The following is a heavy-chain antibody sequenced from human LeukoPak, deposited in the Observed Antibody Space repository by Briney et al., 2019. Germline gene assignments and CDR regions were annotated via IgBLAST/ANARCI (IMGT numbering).Heavy chain of an antibody. CDR3: ARLPAYCSSTNCYYDY. J-gene: IGHJ4*02. V-gene: IGHV3-7*01. Sequence: TGGSLRLSCAASGFTFSNYWMNWVRQAPGKGLEWVANIKQDGSEKYYVDSVKGRFTISRDNAKNSLFLQMNSLRVEDTAVYYCARLPAYCSSTNCYYDYWGQGTLVTVSS. CDR1: GFTFSNYW. D-gene: IGHD2-2*01. CDR2: IKQDGSEK.